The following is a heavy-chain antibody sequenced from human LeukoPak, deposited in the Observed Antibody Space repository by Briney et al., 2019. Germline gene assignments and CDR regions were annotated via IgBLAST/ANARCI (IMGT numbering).Heavy chain of an antibody. D-gene: IGHD4-17*01. Sequence: GGSLRLSCAASGFSFDDYAMHWVRQAPGKGLEWVSGISWNNGSTDYADSVKGRFTISRDNSKNTLYLQMNSLRAEDTAVYYCARDGGEDYGDWEGVGFDPWGQGTLVTVSS. V-gene: IGHV3-9*01. J-gene: IGHJ5*02. CDR1: GFSFDDYA. CDR2: ISWNNGST. CDR3: ARDGGEDYGDWEGVGFDP.